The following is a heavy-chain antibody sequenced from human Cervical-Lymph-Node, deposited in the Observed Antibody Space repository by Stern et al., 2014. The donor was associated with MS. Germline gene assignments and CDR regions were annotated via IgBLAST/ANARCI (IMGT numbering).Heavy chain of an antibody. D-gene: IGHD2-21*02. V-gene: IGHV1-69*06. Sequence: QVQLVQSGAEVKKPGSSVKVSCKASGGTFSSFVINWVRQAPGQGLEWMGAIIPMVGTTNYAQKGQGRVTMIAYKDTNIAHMELSSLRSEDSAVYYCARGRFFEETASMNSSPHNLEGRLYHFYNMDVWGQGTTVTVSS. CDR3: ARGRFFEETASMNSSPHNLEGRLYHFYNMDV. CDR2: IIPMVGTT. CDR1: GGTFSSFV. J-gene: IGHJ6*02.